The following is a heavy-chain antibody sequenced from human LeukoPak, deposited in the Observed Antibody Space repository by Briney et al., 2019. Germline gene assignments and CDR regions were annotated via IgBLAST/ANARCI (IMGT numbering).Heavy chain of an antibody. CDR1: GFTFSSYG. CDR3: AGNSPPYGMDV. D-gene: IGHD2-21*01. Sequence: TGGSLRLSCAVSGFTFSSYGMHWVRQAPGKGLEWVAVIWYDGSEKYYADSVKGRFTISRDNSKKTVYLQMNSLGVEDTAVYYCAGNSPPYGMDVWGQGTTVTVSS. V-gene: IGHV3-33*08. CDR2: IWYDGSEK. J-gene: IGHJ6*02.